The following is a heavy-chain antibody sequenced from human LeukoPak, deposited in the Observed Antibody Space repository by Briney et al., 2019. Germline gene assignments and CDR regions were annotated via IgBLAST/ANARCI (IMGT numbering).Heavy chain of an antibody. Sequence: SETLSLTCTVSGGSISSSSYYWGWIRQPPGRGLEWIGSIYHSGFTYSNPSLTGRLTMSIDASKNEFSLRLTSVTAADTAIYYCLRDKAGSFYGSGGYHFNYNGMDVWGQGTAVTVSS. D-gene: IGHD3-10*01. CDR2: IYHSGFT. CDR3: LRDKAGSFYGSGGYHFNYNGMDV. J-gene: IGHJ6*02. CDR1: GGSISSSSYY. V-gene: IGHV4-39*07.